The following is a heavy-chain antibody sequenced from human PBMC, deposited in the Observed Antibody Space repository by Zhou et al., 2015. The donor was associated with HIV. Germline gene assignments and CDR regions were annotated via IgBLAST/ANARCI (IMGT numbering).Heavy chain of an antibody. CDR1: GYTFSGYY. D-gene: IGHD4-23*01. Sequence: QVHLVQSGAEVKKVGASVRVSCKASGYTFSGYYIHWVRQAPGQGLEWMGWINPNSGGTYNIPKFQGRVTMTRDTSITTTYMELSRLRSDDTAVYYCAREVFDSDDHGGDSAVNWFDPWGQGTLVTVSS. CDR2: INPNSGGT. CDR3: AREVFDSDDHGGDSAVNWFDP. V-gene: IGHV1-2*02. J-gene: IGHJ5*02.